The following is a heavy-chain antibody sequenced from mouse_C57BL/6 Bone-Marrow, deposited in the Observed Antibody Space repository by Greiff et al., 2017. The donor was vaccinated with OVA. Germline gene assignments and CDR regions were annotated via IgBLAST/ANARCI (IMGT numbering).Heavy chain of an antibody. J-gene: IGHJ3*01. V-gene: IGHV5-6*01. D-gene: IGHD1-1*01. CDR3: AGGYGSRFAY. Sequence: EVKLVESGGDLVKPGGSLKLSCAASGFTFSSYGMSWVRQTPDKRLEWVATISSGGSYTYYPDSVKGRFTISRDNAKNTLYLQMSSLKSEDTAMYYCAGGYGSRFAYWGQGTLVTVSA. CDR1: GFTFSSYG. CDR2: ISSGGSYT.